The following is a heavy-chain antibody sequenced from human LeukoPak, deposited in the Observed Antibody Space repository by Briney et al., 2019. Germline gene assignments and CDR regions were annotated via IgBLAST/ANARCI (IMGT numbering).Heavy chain of an antibody. CDR2: IYYGGST. CDR3: ARRYYDSSGYWIWFDP. V-gene: IGHV4-39*01. CDR1: GGSISSSSYY. J-gene: IGHJ5*02. D-gene: IGHD3-22*01. Sequence: PSETLSLTCTVSGGSISSSSYYWGWIRQPPGKGLEWIGSIYYGGSTYYNPSLKSRVTISVDTSKNQFSLKLSSVTAADTAVYYCARRYYDSSGYWIWFDPWGQGTLVTVSS.